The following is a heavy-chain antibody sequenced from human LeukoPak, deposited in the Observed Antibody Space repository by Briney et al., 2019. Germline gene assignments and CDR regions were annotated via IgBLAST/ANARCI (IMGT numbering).Heavy chain of an antibody. V-gene: IGHV3-30*18. Sequence: TGGSLRLSCAASGFTFSSYGMHWVRQAPGKGLEWVAVISYDGSNKYYADSVKGRFTISRDNSKNTLYLQMNSLRAEDTAVYYCAKGRFDYWGQGTLVTVSS. J-gene: IGHJ4*02. CDR2: ISYDGSNK. CDR1: GFTFSSYG. CDR3: AKGRFDY.